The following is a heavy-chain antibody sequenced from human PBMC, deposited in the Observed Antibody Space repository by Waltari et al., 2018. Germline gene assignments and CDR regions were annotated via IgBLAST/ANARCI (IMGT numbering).Heavy chain of an antibody. CDR3: TSSTAAFSVDY. V-gene: IGHV3-49*04. CDR1: GFTFGDYA. Sequence: EVQLVESGGGLVQPGRSLRLSCTASGFTFGDYAMSWVRQAPGKGLEWVGFIRSKAYGGTTEYAASVKGRFTISRDDSKSIAYLQMNSLKTEDTAVYYCTSSTAAFSVDYWGQGTLVTVSS. J-gene: IGHJ4*02. CDR2: IRSKAYGGTT. D-gene: IGHD2-2*01.